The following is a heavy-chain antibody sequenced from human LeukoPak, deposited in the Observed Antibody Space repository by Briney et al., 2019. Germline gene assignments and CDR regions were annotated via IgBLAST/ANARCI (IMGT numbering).Heavy chain of an antibody. CDR1: GYSISSGYY. D-gene: IGHD3-9*01. V-gene: IGHV4-38-2*01. CDR2: IYHSGST. CDR3: ASQYYDILTGYYTGKYYFDY. Sequence: SETLSLTCAVSGYSISSGYYWGWIRQPPGKGLEWIGSIYHSGSTYYNPSLKSRVTISVDTSKNQSSLKLSSVTAADTAVYYCASQYYDILTGYYTGKYYFDYWGQGTLVTVSS. J-gene: IGHJ4*02.